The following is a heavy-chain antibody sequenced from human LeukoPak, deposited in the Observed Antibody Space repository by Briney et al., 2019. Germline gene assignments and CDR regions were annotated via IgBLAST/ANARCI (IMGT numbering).Heavy chain of an antibody. CDR1: GFTFSSYS. D-gene: IGHD2-2*01. Sequence: GGSLRLSCAASGFTFSSYSMSWVRQAPGKGLEWVAVISYDGRNKHYPDSVKGRFTISRDISTDTLWLQMDSLRTEDTAVYYCAKGPLRGTAAAIDYWGQGTLVTVSS. J-gene: IGHJ4*02. V-gene: IGHV3-30*18. CDR2: ISYDGRNK. CDR3: AKGPLRGTAAAIDY.